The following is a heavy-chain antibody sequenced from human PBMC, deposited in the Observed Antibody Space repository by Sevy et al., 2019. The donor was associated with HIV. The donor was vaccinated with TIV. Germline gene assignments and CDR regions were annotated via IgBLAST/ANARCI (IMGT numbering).Heavy chain of an antibody. V-gene: IGHV1-24*01. CDR1: GKTLSQLS. J-gene: IGHJ4*02. CDR2: FDPEDGET. D-gene: IGHD3-22*01. Sequence: ASVKVSCKVSGKTLSQLSMHWVRQAPGKGLEWLGTFDPEDGETRYAQKLQGRVTMTEDTSTDTAYMELRSLRSEDTALYYCARTKDYYESSGSPFDYWGPGTLVTVSS. CDR3: ARTKDYYESSGSPFDY.